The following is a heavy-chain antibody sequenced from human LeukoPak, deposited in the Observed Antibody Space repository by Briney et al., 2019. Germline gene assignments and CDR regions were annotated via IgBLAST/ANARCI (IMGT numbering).Heavy chain of an antibody. CDR3: ARVGSGSRDAFEI. J-gene: IGHJ3*02. CDR1: GGSISSSSYY. D-gene: IGHD2-15*01. V-gene: IGHV4-39*07. CDR2: IYYSGST. Sequence: SETLSLTCTVSGGSISSSSYYWGWIRQPPGKGLEWIGSIYYSGSTYYNPSLKSRVAISVDTSKNQFSLKLSSVTAADTAVYYCARVGSGSRDAFEIWGQVTIVTVSS.